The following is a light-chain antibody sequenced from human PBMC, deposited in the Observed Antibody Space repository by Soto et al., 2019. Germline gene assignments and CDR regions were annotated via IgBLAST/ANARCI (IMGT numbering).Light chain of an antibody. J-gene: IGLJ1*01. V-gene: IGLV2-14*01. CDR2: EVT. Sequence: QSALTQPASVSGSVGQSITISCTGTSSDVGGYNYVSWYQQHPGKAPKLMIYEVTNRPSGVSSRFSGSKSGNTASLIISGLQAEDEADYYCSSYSVSVAPYVFGTGTKVTVL. CDR3: SSYSVSVAPYV. CDR1: SSDVGGYNY.